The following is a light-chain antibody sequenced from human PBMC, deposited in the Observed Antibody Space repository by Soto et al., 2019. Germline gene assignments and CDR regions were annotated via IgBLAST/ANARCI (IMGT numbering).Light chain of an antibody. CDR3: QQSYSTPFT. CDR1: QSISSY. V-gene: IGKV1-39*01. Sequence: DIQMTQSPSSLSASVEDRVTITCRASQSISSYLNWYQQKPGKAPKLLIYAASSLQSGVPSRFSGSGSGTDFTLTISSLQPEDFATYYCQQSYSTPFTFGGGTKVEIK. CDR2: AAS. J-gene: IGKJ4*01.